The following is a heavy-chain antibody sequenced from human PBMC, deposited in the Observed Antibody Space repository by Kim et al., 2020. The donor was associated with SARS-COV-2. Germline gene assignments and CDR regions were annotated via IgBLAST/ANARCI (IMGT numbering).Heavy chain of an antibody. CDR1: GGTFSSYA. CDR2: IIPIFGTA. V-gene: IGHV1-69*13. D-gene: IGHD2-2*01. J-gene: IGHJ4*02. CDR3: ARGDSSGYCSSTSCSIWGSFDY. Sequence: SVKVSCKASGGTFSSYAISWVRQAPGQGLEWMGGIIPIFGTANYAQKFQGRVTITADESTSTAYMELSSLRSEDTAVYYCARGDSSGYCSSTSCSIWGSFDYWGQGTLVTVSS.